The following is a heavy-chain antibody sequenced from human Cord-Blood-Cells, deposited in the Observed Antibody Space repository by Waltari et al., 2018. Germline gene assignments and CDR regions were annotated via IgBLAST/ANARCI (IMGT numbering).Heavy chain of an antibody. V-gene: IGHV1-18*01. CDR1: GYTFTSYG. CDR3: AREKAAAGTYYYYGMDV. D-gene: IGHD6-13*01. J-gene: IGHJ6*02. CDR2: ISAYNGNT. Sequence: QVQLVQSGAEVKKPGASVKVSCKASGYTFTSYGISWVRQDPGQGLEWMGWISAYNGNTNYAQKLQGRVTMTTDTSTSTAYMELRSLRSDDTAVYYCAREKAAAGTYYYYGMDVWGQGTTVTVSS.